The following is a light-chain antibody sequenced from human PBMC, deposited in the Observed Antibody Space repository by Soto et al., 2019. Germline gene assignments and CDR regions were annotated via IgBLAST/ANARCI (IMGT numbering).Light chain of an antibody. CDR3: QQYYSYPVT. CDR1: QGISSY. Sequence: AIRMTQSPSSLSASTGDRVTITCRASQGISSYFAWYQQKPGKAPKLLIYAASTLQSGVPSRFSGSGSGTDFTLTISCLQSEDFATYYCQQYYSYPVTFGQGTKVEIK. J-gene: IGKJ1*01. CDR2: AAS. V-gene: IGKV1-8*01.